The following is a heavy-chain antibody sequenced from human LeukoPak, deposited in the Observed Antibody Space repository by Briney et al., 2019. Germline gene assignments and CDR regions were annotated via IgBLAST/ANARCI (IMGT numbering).Heavy chain of an antibody. D-gene: IGHD3-10*02. J-gene: IGHJ6*04. CDR1: GFTFSSYA. Sequence: GGSLRLSCAASGFTFSSYAMHWVRQAPGKGLEWVAVISYDGSNKYYADSVKGRFTISRDNSKNSLYLQMNSLRAEDTAVYYCAELGITMIGGVWGKGTTVTTSS. CDR2: ISYDGSNK. CDR3: AELGITMIGGV. V-gene: IGHV3-30*04.